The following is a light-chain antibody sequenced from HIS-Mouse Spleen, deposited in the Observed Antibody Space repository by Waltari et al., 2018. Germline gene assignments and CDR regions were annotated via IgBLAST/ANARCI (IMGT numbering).Light chain of an antibody. Sequence: QSALTQPASVSGSPGQSITISCPGPSSVVGSYNLASLYQQHPGKAPKLMIYEGSKRPSGVSNRFSGSKSGNTASLTISGLQAEDEADYYCCSYAGSSTFEVFGGGTKLTVL. V-gene: IGLV2-23*03. CDR3: CSYAGSSTFEV. CDR2: EGS. CDR1: SSVVGSYNL. J-gene: IGLJ2*01.